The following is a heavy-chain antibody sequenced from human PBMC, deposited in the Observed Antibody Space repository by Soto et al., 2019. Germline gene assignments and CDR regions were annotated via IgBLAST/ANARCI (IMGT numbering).Heavy chain of an antibody. J-gene: IGHJ5*02. V-gene: IGHV3-23*01. CDR1: GFTFSSYA. CDR2: ISGSGGST. D-gene: IGHD2-15*01. Sequence: GGSLRLSCAASGFTFSSYAMSWVRQAPGKGLEWVSAISGSGGSTYYADSVKGRFTISRDNSKNTLYLQMNSLRAEDTAVYCCAKDQYCSGGSCYSLDWFDPWGQGTLVTVSS. CDR3: AKDQYCSGGSCYSLDWFDP.